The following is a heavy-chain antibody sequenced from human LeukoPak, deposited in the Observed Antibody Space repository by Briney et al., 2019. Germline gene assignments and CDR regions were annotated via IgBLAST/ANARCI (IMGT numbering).Heavy chain of an antibody. CDR1: GSSISSDY. J-gene: IGHJ4*02. CDR2: MYNSGST. V-gene: IGHV4-59*08. D-gene: IGHD1-26*01. CDR3: ARHRVGVTRDFDY. Sequence: PSETLSLTCTVSGSSISSDYWSWIRQPPGKGLEWIGYMYNSGSTYYNPSLKSRVTISVDTSKNQFSLWLSSVTAADTAVYYCARHRVGVTRDFDYWGQGTLVTVSS.